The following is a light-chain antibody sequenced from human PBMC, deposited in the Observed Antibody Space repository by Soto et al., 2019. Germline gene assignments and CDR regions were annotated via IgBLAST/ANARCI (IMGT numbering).Light chain of an antibody. CDR3: QQYDSRPNT. CDR1: QSISSW. J-gene: IGKJ2*01. Sequence: DIQMTQSPSTLSASVGDRVTITCRASQSISSWLAWYQQKPGKAPKLLIYKASSLESGVPSRFSGSGSGTEFTLTISSLQPDDFATYYCQQYDSRPNTFGQGTKVEIK. V-gene: IGKV1-5*03. CDR2: KAS.